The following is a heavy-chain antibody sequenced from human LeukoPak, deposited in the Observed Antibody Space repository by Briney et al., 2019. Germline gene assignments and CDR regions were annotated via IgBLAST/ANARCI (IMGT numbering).Heavy chain of an antibody. CDR3: ARGPIQDSWRYYDGDY. V-gene: IGHV3-74*01. CDR2: INSDGSST. Sequence: GGSLRLSCAASGFTFSTYWMHWVRQAPGKGLVWVSRINSDGSSTNYADSVKGRFTISRDNAKNTLYLQMNSLRAEDTAVYYCARGPIQDSWRYYDGDYWGQGTLVTVSS. CDR1: GFTFSTYW. J-gene: IGHJ4*02. D-gene: IGHD1-26*01.